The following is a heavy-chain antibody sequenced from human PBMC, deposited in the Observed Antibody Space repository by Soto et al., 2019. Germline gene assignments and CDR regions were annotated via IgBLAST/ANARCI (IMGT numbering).Heavy chain of an antibody. D-gene: IGHD1-7*01. CDR2: IDPSDSYT. CDR1: GYSFTSYW. J-gene: IGHJ6*02. Sequence: PGESLKISCKGSGYSFTSYWISWVRQMPGKGLERMGRIDPSDSYTNYSPSFQGHVTISADKSISTAYLQWSSLKASDTAIYFCARGGNWNYGNYYYGMDVWGQGTTVTVSS. V-gene: IGHV5-10-1*01. CDR3: ARGGNWNYGNYYYGMDV.